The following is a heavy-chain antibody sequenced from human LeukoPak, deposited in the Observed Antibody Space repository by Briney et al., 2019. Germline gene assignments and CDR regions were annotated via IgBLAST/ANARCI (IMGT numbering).Heavy chain of an antibody. CDR3: ARDRRYYDSSGYYIWYYYYYMDV. CDR1: GGSISSSSYY. D-gene: IGHD3-22*01. CDR2: IYYSGST. J-gene: IGHJ6*03. Sequence: SETLSLTCTVSGGSISSSSYYWGWIRQPPGKGLEWIGSIYYSGSTYYNPSLKSRVTISVDTSKNQFSLKLSSVTAADTAVYYCARDRRYYDSSGYYIWYYYYYMDVWGKGTTVTVSS. V-gene: IGHV4-39*07.